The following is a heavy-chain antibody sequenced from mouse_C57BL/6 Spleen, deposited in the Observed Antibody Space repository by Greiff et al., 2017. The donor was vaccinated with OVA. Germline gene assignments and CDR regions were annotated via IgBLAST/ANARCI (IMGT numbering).Heavy chain of an antibody. CDR3: ARDGLRRMGDFDY. J-gene: IGHJ2*01. D-gene: IGHD2-4*01. Sequence: QVQLQQPGAELVMPGASVKLSCKASGYTFTSYWMHWVKQRPGQGLEWIGEIDPSDSYTNYNQKFKGKSTLTVDKASSTAYMQLSSLTSEDSAVYYCARDGLRRMGDFDYWGQGTTLTVSS. V-gene: IGHV1-69*01. CDR1: GYTFTSYW. CDR2: IDPSDSYT.